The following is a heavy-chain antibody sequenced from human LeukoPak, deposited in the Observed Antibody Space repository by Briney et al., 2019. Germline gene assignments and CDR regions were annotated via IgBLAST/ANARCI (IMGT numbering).Heavy chain of an antibody. V-gene: IGHV1-8*01. CDR3: ARGGLNSGSYLLDY. CDR2: MNPNSGNT. J-gene: IGHJ4*02. D-gene: IGHD1-26*01. Sequence: ASVKVSCKASGYTFTSYDINWVRQATGQGLEWMGWMNPNSGNTGYAQKFQGRVTMTRNTSISTAYMELSSLRSEDTAVYYCARGGLNSGSYLLDYWGQGSLVTVSS. CDR1: GYTFTSYD.